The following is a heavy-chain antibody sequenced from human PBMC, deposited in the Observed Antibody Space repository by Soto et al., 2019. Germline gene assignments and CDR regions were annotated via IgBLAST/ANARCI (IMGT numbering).Heavy chain of an antibody. CDR2: MSGSGGTA. Sequence: EVQLLESGGGLVQPGGSLRLSCAASGFTFSSYAMSWVRQAPGKGLEWVSGMSGSGGTAYYRDSGKGRFTISRDNSKQTLYLQMSSLRAEDTALYYCAKGPIFGVENIYDYWGQGTLVTVS. J-gene: IGHJ4*02. CDR1: GFTFSSYA. V-gene: IGHV3-23*01. CDR3: AKGPIFGVENIYDY. D-gene: IGHD3-3*01.